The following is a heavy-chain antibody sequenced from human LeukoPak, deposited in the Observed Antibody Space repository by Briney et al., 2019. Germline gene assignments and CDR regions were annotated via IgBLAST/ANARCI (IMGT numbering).Heavy chain of an antibody. V-gene: IGHV3-30*18. D-gene: IGHD3-22*01. Sequence: PRRSLRLACAVYGFTFRSYGIDWVSQAAGEGRGWVAAISNDGSNKYYADAVKGQFTMSRDNPKNTLYRQMNSLRVQDTAVYHCAKDRTTYYYDSSGFYPDAFDIWGQGTMVTVSS. J-gene: IGHJ3*02. CDR1: GFTFRSYG. CDR2: ISNDGSNK. CDR3: AKDRTTYYYDSSGFYPDAFDI.